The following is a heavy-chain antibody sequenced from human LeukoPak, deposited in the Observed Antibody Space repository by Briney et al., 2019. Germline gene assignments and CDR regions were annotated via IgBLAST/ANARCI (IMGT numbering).Heavy chain of an antibody. CDR3: AKDTTPPKAGLDP. J-gene: IGHJ5*02. Sequence: GGSMRLSCEASGFTFSHYAIHWVRQAPGKGLEWVAFIRYDGSNKYYADSVKGRFTISRDNSKNTLYLQMNSLRAEDTAVYYCAKDTTPPKAGLDPWGQGTLVTVSS. V-gene: IGHV3-30*02. D-gene: IGHD1-14*01. CDR1: GFTFSHYA. CDR2: IRYDGSNK.